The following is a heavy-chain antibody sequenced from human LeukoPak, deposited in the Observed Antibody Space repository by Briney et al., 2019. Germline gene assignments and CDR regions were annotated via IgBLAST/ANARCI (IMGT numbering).Heavy chain of an antibody. CDR1: GFTFSGFA. CDR2: ISGSGGST. J-gene: IGHJ4*02. D-gene: IGHD2/OR15-2a*01. Sequence: GGSLRLSCVASGFTFSGFAMSWVRQAPGKGLEWVSAISGSGGSTYYADSVKGRFTISRDNSKNTAYLQMNSLRAEDTAAYYCAKSMGSIDFDYWGQGTLVTVSS. CDR3: AKSMGSIDFDY. V-gene: IGHV3-23*01.